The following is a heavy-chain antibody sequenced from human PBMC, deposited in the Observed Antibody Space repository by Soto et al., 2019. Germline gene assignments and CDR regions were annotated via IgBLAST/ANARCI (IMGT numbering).Heavy chain of an antibody. CDR1: GHAFSRHS. V-gene: IGHV4-34*01. CDR2: INESGST. Sequence: QVQLQQWGAGLVKPSEPLSLSCAVYGHAFSRHSWAWIRQPPGKGLEWIGEINESGSTYYNPSLKGRVTISTETSKNQFSLKLSSVSAADTAAYFCARGSGIVALPGELEDVKYDYWGQGTLVNVSS. J-gene: IGHJ4*02. D-gene: IGHD1-1*01. CDR3: ARGSGIVALPGELEDVKYDY.